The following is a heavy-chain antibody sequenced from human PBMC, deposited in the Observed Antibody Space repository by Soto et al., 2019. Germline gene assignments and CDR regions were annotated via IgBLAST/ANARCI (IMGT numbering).Heavy chain of an antibody. V-gene: IGHV4-39*01. CDR3: ARHALRYCSGGSCFLVNAFDI. J-gene: IGHJ3*02. D-gene: IGHD2-15*01. CDR1: GGSISSSSYY. CDR2: IYYSGST. Sequence: SETLSLTCTVSGGSISSSSYYWGWIRQPPGKGLEWIGSIYYSGSTYYNPSLKSRVTISVDTSKNQFSLKLSSVTAADTAVYYCARHALRYCSGGSCFLVNAFDIWGQGTMVTVSS.